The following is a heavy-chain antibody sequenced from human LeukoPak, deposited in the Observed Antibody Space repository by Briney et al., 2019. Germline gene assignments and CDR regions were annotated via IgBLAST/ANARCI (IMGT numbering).Heavy chain of an antibody. V-gene: IGHV3-30*04. Sequence: SGRSLRLSCAASGFTFANYVTHWVRQAPGKGLEWVAVTSPDESLKFYGDSVKGRFTISRDNSKNTMYLQMNNLREEDTAVYYCTRDPILGAPDYFDYWGQGTLVTVSS. D-gene: IGHD1-26*01. J-gene: IGHJ4*02. CDR1: GFTFANYV. CDR2: TSPDESLK. CDR3: TRDPILGAPDYFDY.